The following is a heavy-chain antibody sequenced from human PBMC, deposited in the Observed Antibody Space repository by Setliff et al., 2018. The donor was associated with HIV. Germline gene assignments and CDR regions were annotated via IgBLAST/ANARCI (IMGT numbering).Heavy chain of an antibody. CDR1: SGSISPYY. D-gene: IGHD3-10*01. CDR3: ARVYYYGSPHMDV. V-gene: IGHV4-59*01. Sequence: SETLSLTCAVSSGSISPYYWSWIRQPPGRGLEWIGFIYYNGHTNYSPSLKSRVTISLDSSKDQFSLKLSSVTAADTAAYYCARVYYYGSPHMDVWGKGTTVTVSS. CDR2: IYYNGHT. J-gene: IGHJ6*03.